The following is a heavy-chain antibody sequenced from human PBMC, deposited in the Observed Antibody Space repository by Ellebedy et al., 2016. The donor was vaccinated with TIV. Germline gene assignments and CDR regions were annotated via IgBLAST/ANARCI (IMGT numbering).Heavy chain of an antibody. D-gene: IGHD4-17*01. CDR1: GFTFNSYA. V-gene: IGHV3-23*01. Sequence: GGSLRLXXAASGFTFNSYAMHWVRQAPGNGLEWVSAIHGSGGSTYYADSVKGRFTITRDNSKNTLYLQMNSLRAEDTAVYHCAKDLYGDRGGALDYWGQGTLVTVSS. CDR3: AKDLYGDRGGALDY. CDR2: IHGSGGST. J-gene: IGHJ4*02.